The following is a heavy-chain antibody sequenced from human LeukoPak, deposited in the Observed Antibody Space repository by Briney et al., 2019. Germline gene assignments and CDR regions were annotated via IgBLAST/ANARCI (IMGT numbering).Heavy chain of an antibody. J-gene: IGHJ4*02. V-gene: IGHV1-18*01. CDR3: ARDVPYDYVWGSYRYG. D-gene: IGHD3-16*02. CDR1: GYTFTSYG. CDR2: ISAYNGNT. Sequence: ASVKVSCKASGYTFTSYGISWVRQAPGQGLEWMGWISAYNGNTNYAQKLQGRVTMTTDTSTSTAYMELRSLRSDDTAVYYCARDVPYDYVWGSYRYGWGQGTLVTVSS.